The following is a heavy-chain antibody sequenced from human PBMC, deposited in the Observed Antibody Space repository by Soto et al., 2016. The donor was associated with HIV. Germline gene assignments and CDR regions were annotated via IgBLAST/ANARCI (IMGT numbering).Heavy chain of an antibody. D-gene: IGHD3-22*01. V-gene: IGHV3-23*01. J-gene: IGHJ4*02. Sequence: EVQLLESGGGLVQPGGFLRLSCAASGFTFSSYAMSWVRQAPGKGLEWVSGISGSVSTYYADSIKGRFTISRDNSKNTLYLQMNGLTAEDTALYYCAKDPQYYYDSTAPFDYWGQGTLVTVSS. CDR3: AKDPQYYYDSTAPFDY. CDR2: ISGSVST. CDR1: GFTFSSYA.